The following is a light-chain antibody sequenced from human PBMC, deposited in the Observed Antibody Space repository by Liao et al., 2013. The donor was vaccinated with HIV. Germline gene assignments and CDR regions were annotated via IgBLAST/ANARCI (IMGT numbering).Light chain of an antibody. CDR2: YDS. CDR1: NIGSKS. Sequence: SYELTQPPSVSVAPGKTARITCGGNNIGSKSVHWYLQKPGQAPVVVIYYDSDRPSGIPVRFSGFNSGSTATLTISGTQAMDEADYYCQAGDSGTSYVFGTGTKVTVL. V-gene: IGLV3-21*01. CDR3: QAGDSGTSYV. J-gene: IGLJ1*01.